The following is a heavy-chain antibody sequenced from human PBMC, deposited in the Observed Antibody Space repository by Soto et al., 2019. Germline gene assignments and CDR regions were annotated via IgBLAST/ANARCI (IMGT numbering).Heavy chain of an antibody. CDR2: ISGSGEST. D-gene: IGHD1-7*01. CDR1: GFTFSSCA. J-gene: IGHJ4*02. Sequence: GGSLRLSCAASGFTFSSCAMNWVRQAPGKGLEWVSTISGSGESTYYADSVKGRFTISRDNSKSTLYLQMNSLRAEDTAVYYCAKDRWNYDYFDFWGQGTLVTVSS. CDR3: AKDRWNYDYFDF. V-gene: IGHV3-23*01.